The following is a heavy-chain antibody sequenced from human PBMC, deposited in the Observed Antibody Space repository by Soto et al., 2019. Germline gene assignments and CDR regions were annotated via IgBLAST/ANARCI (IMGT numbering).Heavy chain of an antibody. CDR3: ARAPSVYSSIWYGGYYYYMDV. CDR2: INHSGST. V-gene: IGHV4-34*01. Sequence: QVQLQQWGAGLLKPSETLSLTCAVYGGSFSGYYWSWIRQPPGKGLEWIGEINHSGSTNYNPSLKSRVSISVDTGKNQFSLMLSSVTAADAAVYYCARAPSVYSSIWYGGYYYYMDVWGKGTTVTVSS. J-gene: IGHJ6*03. D-gene: IGHD6-13*01. CDR1: GGSFSGYY.